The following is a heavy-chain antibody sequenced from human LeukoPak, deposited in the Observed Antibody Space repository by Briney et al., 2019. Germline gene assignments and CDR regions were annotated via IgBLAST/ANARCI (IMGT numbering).Heavy chain of an antibody. J-gene: IGHJ5*02. CDR2: IYYDGNT. Sequence: SETLSLTCTVSGXSISSTTYYWGWIRQPPGKGLEWIGSIYYDGNTYFNPSLKSRLTISVDTSKNQFSLTLSSVTAADTAVYYCASHLWFGELNWFDPWGQGTLVTVSS. V-gene: IGHV4-39*01. CDR1: GXSISSTTYY. CDR3: ASHLWFGELNWFDP. D-gene: IGHD3-10*01.